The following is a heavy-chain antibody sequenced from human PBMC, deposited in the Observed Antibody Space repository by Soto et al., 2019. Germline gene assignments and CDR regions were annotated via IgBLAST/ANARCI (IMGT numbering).Heavy chain of an antibody. J-gene: IGHJ6*03. Sequence: QVQLVESGGGLVKPGGSLRLSCAASGFTFSDYYISWIRQAPGKGLEWVSYISSSGSTIYYADSVKGRFTISRDNAKNSLYLQMNSLRAEDTAVYYCARDAGYCSSTSCYPYMDVWGKGTTVTVSS. CDR1: GFTFSDYY. V-gene: IGHV3-11*01. CDR3: ARDAGYCSSTSCYPYMDV. CDR2: ISSSGSTI. D-gene: IGHD2-2*01.